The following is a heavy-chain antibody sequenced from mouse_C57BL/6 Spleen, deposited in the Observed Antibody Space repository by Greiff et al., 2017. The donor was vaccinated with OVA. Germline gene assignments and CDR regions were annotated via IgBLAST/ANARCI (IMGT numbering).Heavy chain of an antibody. Sequence: DVMLVVSGGGLLKPGGSLKLSCAASGFTFSDYGMHWVRQAPETGLAWVAYISSGSSTIYYADTVKGRFPISRDNAKNTLFLQMTSLRSEDTAMYYCARGDYDVGYYAMDYWGQGTSVTVSS. CDR3: ARGDYDVGYYAMDY. V-gene: IGHV5-17*01. J-gene: IGHJ4*01. CDR1: GFTFSDYG. CDR2: ISSGSSTI. D-gene: IGHD2-4*01.